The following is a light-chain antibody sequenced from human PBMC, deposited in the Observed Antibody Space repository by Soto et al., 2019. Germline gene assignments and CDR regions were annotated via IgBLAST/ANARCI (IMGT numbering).Light chain of an antibody. CDR3: QQYNNWPPLT. CDR2: GAS. Sequence: EIVMTQSPATLSVSPGEGATLSCRASQRVRSNLAWYQQKPGQAPRLLIYGASTMATGIQARFSGSGSGTEFTLTISSLQSEDFAIYFCQQYNNWPPLTLGGGTKVEIK. J-gene: IGKJ4*01. V-gene: IGKV3-15*01. CDR1: QRVRSN.